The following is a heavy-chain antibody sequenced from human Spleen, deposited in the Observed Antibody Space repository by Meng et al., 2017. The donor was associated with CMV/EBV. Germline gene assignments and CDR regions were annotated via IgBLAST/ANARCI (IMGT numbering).Heavy chain of an antibody. V-gene: IGHV3-23*03. D-gene: IGHD6-13*01. J-gene: IGHJ4*02. Sequence: GESLKISCAASGFTVSSNYMSWVRQAPGKGLEWVSVIYSGSSSTNYADSVKGRFTISRDNSKNTLYLQMNSLRAEDTAVYYCAKGDTSTWPPFDYWGQGTLVTVSS. CDR1: GFTVSSNY. CDR3: AKGDTSTWPPFDY. CDR2: IYSGSSST.